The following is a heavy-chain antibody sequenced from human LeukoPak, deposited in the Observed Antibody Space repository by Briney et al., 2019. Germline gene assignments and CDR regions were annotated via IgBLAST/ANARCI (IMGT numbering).Heavy chain of an antibody. J-gene: IGHJ4*02. CDR1: GFNFEDYT. V-gene: IGHV3-43*01. CDR2: ISWDGTP. CDR3: VKDLSYESSGYVFDH. Sequence: GGSLRLSCAASGFNFEDYTMHWVRQAPGKTLEWVSLISWDGTPYYTDSVKGRFTISRDNNKNSLYLQMDTLRSEDAAFYYCVKDLSYESSGYVFDHWGQGTLVTVSS. D-gene: IGHD3-22*01.